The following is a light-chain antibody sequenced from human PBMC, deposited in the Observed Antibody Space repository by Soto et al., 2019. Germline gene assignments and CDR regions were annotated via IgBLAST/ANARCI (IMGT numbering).Light chain of an antibody. J-gene: IGLJ2*01. V-gene: IGLV1-47*01. Sequence: QSVLTQPPSVSGTPGLRVNISCSGGISNIGSAYIYWYQHLPGTAPKLLIYRNNQRPSGVPDRFSASKSGTSASLAISGLRSEDDADYYCAAWDDSLVVFGGGTKLTVL. CDR1: ISNIGSAY. CDR2: RNN. CDR3: AAWDDSLVV.